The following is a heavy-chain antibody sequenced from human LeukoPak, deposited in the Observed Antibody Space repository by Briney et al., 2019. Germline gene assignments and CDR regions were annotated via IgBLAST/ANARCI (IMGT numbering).Heavy chain of an antibody. CDR1: GFTFGAYG. CDR3: ARQHTARFAY. Sequence: GGSLRLSCAASGFTFGAYGMNWVGQAPGKGLEWVSYISSSSTNIYYADSVEGRFTISRDNGKNSLYLRMNSLRDEGTAIYYCARQHTARFAYWGQGTLVTVSS. D-gene: IGHD5-18*01. V-gene: IGHV3-48*02. CDR2: ISSSSTNI. J-gene: IGHJ4*02.